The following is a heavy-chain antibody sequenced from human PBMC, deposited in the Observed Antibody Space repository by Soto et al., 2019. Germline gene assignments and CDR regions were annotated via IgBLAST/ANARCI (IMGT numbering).Heavy chain of an antibody. Sequence: EVQLLESGGGLVQPGGSLRLSCAASGFTFSSYAMGWVRQAPGKGLEWVSAISGSGAGTYYADSVKGRFTISRDNSKNTLYLQMNSLRAEDTAVYYCAKDNIYDFWSGYYSNWCDPWGQGTLVTVSS. D-gene: IGHD3-3*01. CDR1: GFTFSSYA. CDR2: ISGSGAGT. J-gene: IGHJ5*02. V-gene: IGHV3-23*01. CDR3: AKDNIYDFWSGYYSNWCDP.